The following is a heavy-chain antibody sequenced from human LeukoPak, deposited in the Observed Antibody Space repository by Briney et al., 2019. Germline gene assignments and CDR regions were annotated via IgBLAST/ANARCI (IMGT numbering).Heavy chain of an antibody. D-gene: IGHD6-6*01. V-gene: IGHV3-30*19. CDR1: GFTFSSYG. CDR2: ISYDGSNK. J-gene: IGHJ4*02. CDR3: ARDRGIAARLFDY. Sequence: GGSLRLSCAASGFTFSSYGIHWVRQAPGKGLEWVAVISYDGSNKYYADSVKGRFTISRDNSKNTLYLQMNSLRAEDTAVYYCARDRGIAARLFDYWGQGTLVTVSS.